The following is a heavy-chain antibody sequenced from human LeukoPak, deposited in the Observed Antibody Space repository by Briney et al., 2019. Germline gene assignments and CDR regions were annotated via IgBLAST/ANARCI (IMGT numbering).Heavy chain of an antibody. D-gene: IGHD1-26*01. V-gene: IGHV3-21*01. CDR2: ISSSSTSI. J-gene: IGHJ4*02. CDR3: ATKTSGSYPFDY. Sequence: GGSLRLSCAASGFTFTSYSMNWVRHAPGKGLEEVSSISSSSTSIYYADSVKGRFTISRDNAKNSLYLQMNSLRAEDTAVYYCATKTSGSYPFDYWGQGTLVTVSS. CDR1: GFTFTSYS.